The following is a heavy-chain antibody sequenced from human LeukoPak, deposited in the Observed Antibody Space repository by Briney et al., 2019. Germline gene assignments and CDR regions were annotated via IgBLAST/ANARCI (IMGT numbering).Heavy chain of an antibody. V-gene: IGHV3-9*01. CDR3: AKDASPVTTHFDY. D-gene: IGHD4-17*01. Sequence: PGRSLRLSCAASGFTFDDYAMHLVRQAPGKGLEWVSGISWNSGSIGYADSVKGRFTISRDNAKNSLYLQMNSLRAEDTALYYCAKDASPVTTHFDYWGQGTLVTVSS. CDR2: ISWNSGSI. J-gene: IGHJ4*02. CDR1: GFTFDDYA.